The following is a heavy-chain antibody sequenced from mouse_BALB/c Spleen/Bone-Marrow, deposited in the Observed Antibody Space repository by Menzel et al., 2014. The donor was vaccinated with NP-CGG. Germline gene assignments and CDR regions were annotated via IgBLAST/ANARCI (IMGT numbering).Heavy chain of an antibody. CDR3: ARRDYGIRENYYAWDY. Sequence: GQVVESGAELARPGASVKLSCKASGYTFTSYWMQWVKQRPGQGLEWIGAIYPGDGDTRYTQKFKGKATLTADKSSSTAYMQLSSLASEDSAVYYCARRDYGIRENYYAWDYWGQGTSVTVSS. V-gene: IGHV1-87*01. CDR1: GYTFTSYW. D-gene: IGHD1-2*01. CDR2: IYPGDGDT. J-gene: IGHJ4*01.